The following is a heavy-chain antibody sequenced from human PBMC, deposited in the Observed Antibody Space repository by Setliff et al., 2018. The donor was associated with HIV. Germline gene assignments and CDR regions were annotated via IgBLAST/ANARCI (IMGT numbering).Heavy chain of an antibody. Sequence: LRLSCAASGFTFDDYAMHWVRQAPGKGLEWVSGISWNSGSIGYADSVKGRFTISRDNAKNSLYLQMNSLRAEDTALYYCARVGGYYDSSGYNFYFYYMDVWGKGTTVTSP. CDR2: ISWNSGSI. D-gene: IGHD3-22*01. V-gene: IGHV3-9*01. J-gene: IGHJ6*03. CDR1: GFTFDDYA. CDR3: ARVGGYYDSSGYNFYFYYMDV.